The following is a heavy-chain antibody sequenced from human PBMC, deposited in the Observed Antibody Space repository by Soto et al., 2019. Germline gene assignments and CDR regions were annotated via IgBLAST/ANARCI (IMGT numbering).Heavy chain of an antibody. CDR1: GGTFSSYT. V-gene: IGHV1-69*02. J-gene: IGHJ4*02. CDR2: IIPILGIA. Sequence: SVNVSCKASGGTFSSYTISWVRQAPGQGLEWMGRIIPILGIANYAQKFQGRVTITADKSTSTAYMELSSLRSEDTAVYYCAATYYYGSSGYYYFDYWGQGTLVTVSS. CDR3: AATYYYGSSGYYYFDY. D-gene: IGHD3-22*01.